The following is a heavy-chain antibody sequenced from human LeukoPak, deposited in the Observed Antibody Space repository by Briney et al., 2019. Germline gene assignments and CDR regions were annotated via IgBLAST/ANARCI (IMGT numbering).Heavy chain of an antibody. CDR1: GGSVSSTNW. CDR2: VHLDGRT. Sequence: PSETLSLTCGVSGGSVSSTNWWTWIRQPPGKGLEWIGEVHLDGRTNFNPSLKSRLTMSVDLSENHVSLKLTSVTAADTAVYYCARGGGFYRPLDYPGQGILVPVPP. D-gene: IGHD6-25*01. V-gene: IGHV4-4*02. J-gene: IGHJ4*02. CDR3: ARGGGFYRPLDY.